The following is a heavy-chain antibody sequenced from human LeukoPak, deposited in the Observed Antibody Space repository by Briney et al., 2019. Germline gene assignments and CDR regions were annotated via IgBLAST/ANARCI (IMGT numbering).Heavy chain of an antibody. V-gene: IGHV4-39*02. CDR1: GGSISSSSYY. Sequence: SETLSLTCTVSGGSISSSSYYWGWIRQPPGKGLEWIGSIYYSGSTYYNPSLKSRVTISVDTSKNQFSLKLRSVTAADTAVYYCARDNPDCSSTSCYAGPSDYWGQGTLVTVSS. D-gene: IGHD2-2*01. CDR2: IYYSGST. J-gene: IGHJ4*02. CDR3: ARDNPDCSSTSCYAGPSDY.